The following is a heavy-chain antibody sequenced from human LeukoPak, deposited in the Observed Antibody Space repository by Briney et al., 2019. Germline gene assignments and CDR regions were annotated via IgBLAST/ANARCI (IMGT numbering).Heavy chain of an antibody. CDR3: ASIAAADSPFDY. D-gene: IGHD6-13*01. CDR1: GGSFSGYY. CDR2: INHSGST. Sequence: SETLSLTCAVYGGSFSGYYWSWIRQPPGKGLEWIGEINHSGSTNYNPSLKSRVTISVDTSKNQFSLKLSSVTAADTAVYYCASIAAADSPFDYWGQGTLVTVSS. J-gene: IGHJ4*02. V-gene: IGHV4-34*01.